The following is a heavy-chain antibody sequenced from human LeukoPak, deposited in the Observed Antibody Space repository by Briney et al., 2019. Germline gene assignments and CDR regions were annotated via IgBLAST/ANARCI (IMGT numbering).Heavy chain of an antibody. CDR2: IYNSGTT. CDR1: GGSISSYY. V-gene: IGHV4-4*07. Sequence: SETLSLTCTVSGGSISSYYWSWIRQPAGKGLEWIGRIYNSGTTNYNPSLKSRVTISVDTSKNQFSLKLSSVTAADTAVYYCARQGWKNAFDIWGQGTMVTVSS. D-gene: IGHD1-1*01. J-gene: IGHJ3*02. CDR3: ARQGWKNAFDI.